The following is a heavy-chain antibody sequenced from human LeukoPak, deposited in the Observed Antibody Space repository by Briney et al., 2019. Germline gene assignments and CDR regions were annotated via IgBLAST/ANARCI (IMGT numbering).Heavy chain of an antibody. CDR1: GFTFSSYS. Sequence: GGSLRLSCAASGFTFSSYSMNWVRQAPGKGLEWVSSISSSSSYIYYADLVKGRFTISRDNAKSSLYLQMNSLRAEDTAVYYCGVYGDRDAFDIWGQGTMVTVSS. CDR2: ISSSSSYI. CDR3: GVYGDRDAFDI. V-gene: IGHV3-21*01. J-gene: IGHJ3*02. D-gene: IGHD4-17*01.